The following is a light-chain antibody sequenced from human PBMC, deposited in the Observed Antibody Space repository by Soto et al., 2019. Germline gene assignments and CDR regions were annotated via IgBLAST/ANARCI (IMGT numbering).Light chain of an antibody. V-gene: IGKV1-39*01. CDR2: DAS. J-gene: IGKJ2*01. CDR3: QQSYSTPYT. Sequence: DIQMTQSPSSLSASVGDRVTITCQASHDITSFLNWYQHKPGRAPKLLIYDASILEAGVPTRFSGSGSGTDFTLTISSLQPEDFATYYCQQSYSTPYTFGQGTKVDIK. CDR1: HDITSF.